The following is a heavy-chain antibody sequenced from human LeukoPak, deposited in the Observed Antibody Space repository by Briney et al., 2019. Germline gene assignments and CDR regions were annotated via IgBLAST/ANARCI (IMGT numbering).Heavy chain of an antibody. CDR1: GGSFSGYY. Sequence: ASETLSLTCAVYGGSFSGYYWSWIRQPPGKGLEWIGEINHSGSTNYNPSLKSRVTISVDTSKNQFSLKLSSVTAADTAVYYCARTGTTPSYYMDVWGKGTTVTISS. CDR3: ARTGTTPSYYMDV. V-gene: IGHV4-34*01. J-gene: IGHJ6*03. CDR2: INHSGST. D-gene: IGHD1-1*01.